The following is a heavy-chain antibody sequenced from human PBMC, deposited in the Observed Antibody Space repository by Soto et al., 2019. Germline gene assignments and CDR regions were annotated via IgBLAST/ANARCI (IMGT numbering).Heavy chain of an antibody. J-gene: IGHJ4*02. CDR3: ANVQQCLVRSSY. V-gene: IGHV3-66*01. CDR1: GFTVSSNY. Sequence: GGSLRLSCAASGFTVSSNYMSWVRQAPGKGLEWVSVIYSGGSTYYADSVKGRFTISRDNSKNTLYLQMNSLRAEDTAVYYCANVQQCLVRSSYWGQGTLVTVSS. D-gene: IGHD6-19*01. CDR2: IYSGGST.